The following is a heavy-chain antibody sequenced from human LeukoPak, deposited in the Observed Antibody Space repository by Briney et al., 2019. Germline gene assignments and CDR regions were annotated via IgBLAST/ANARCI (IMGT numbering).Heavy chain of an antibody. J-gene: IGHJ4*02. CDR3: ARLVYGDSFDY. Sequence: GESLKISCKGSGYSFTSYWIGWVRQLPGKGLEWMGIIHPDDSDTRYSPSFQGQVTTSADKSISTAYLQWSSLKASDTAMYYCARLVYGDSFDYWGQGTLVTVSS. V-gene: IGHV5-51*01. D-gene: IGHD4-17*01. CDR1: GYSFTSYW. CDR2: IHPDDSDT.